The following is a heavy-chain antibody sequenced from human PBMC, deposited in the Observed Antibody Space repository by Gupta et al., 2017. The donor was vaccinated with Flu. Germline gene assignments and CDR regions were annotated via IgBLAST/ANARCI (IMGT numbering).Heavy chain of an antibody. CDR2: INHSGST. D-gene: IGHD3-22*01. CDR1: GGSFSGYY. Sequence: QVQLQQWGAGLLKPSETLSLTCAVYGGSFSGYYWSWIRQPPGKGLEWIGEINHSGSTNYNPSLKSRVTISVDTSKNQFSLKLSSVTAADTAVYYCARSPDSSGPFDIWGQGTMVTVSS. CDR3: ARSPDSSGPFDI. V-gene: IGHV4-34*01. J-gene: IGHJ3*02.